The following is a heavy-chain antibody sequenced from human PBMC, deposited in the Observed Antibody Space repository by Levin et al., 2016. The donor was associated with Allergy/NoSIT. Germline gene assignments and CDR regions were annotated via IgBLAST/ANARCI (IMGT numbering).Heavy chain of an antibody. J-gene: IGHJ3*02. D-gene: IGHD3-9*01. V-gene: IGHV4-34*01. CDR1: SGSFSGYY. CDR2: INHSGST. CDR3: ASRQQGVAGYDVDPFDAFDI. Sequence: SETLSLTCAVYSGSFSGYYWSWIRQPPGKGLEWIGEINHSGSTNYNPSLKSRVTISVDTSKNQFSLKLSSVTAADTAVYYCASRQQGVAGYDVDPFDAFDIWGQGTMVTVSS.